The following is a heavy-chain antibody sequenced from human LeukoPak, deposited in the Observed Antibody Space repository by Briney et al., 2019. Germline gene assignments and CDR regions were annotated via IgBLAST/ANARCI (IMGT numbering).Heavy chain of an antibody. CDR3: AKDLKSRRFGKWLRLPDF. J-gene: IGHJ4*01. V-gene: IGHV3-30*04. CDR1: GFTFDSST. D-gene: IGHD5-12*01. CDR2: ISFDANNK. Sequence: GGSLRLSCVGSGFTFDSSTLHWVRQAPGKGLEWVAAISFDANNKFYTDSLKGRFSISRDNSNNTLFLEAISLRLDDTAVYYCAKDLKSRRFGKWLRLPDFWGQGTLVTVSS.